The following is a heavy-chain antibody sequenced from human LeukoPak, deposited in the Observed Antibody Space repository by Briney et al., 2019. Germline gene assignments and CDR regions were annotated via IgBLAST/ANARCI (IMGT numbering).Heavy chain of an antibody. D-gene: IGHD3-3*01. Sequence: MSSETLSLTCTVSGVSMSSYYWNWIRQPPGKGLEWIGYIYYSGSTNYNPSLKSRVTISVDTSKNQFSLKLSSVTAADTAVYYCAREGSRITIFGVVRTYFDYWGQGTLVTVSS. V-gene: IGHV4-59*01. CDR2: IYYSGST. CDR3: AREGSRITIFGVVRTYFDY. J-gene: IGHJ4*02. CDR1: GVSMSSYY.